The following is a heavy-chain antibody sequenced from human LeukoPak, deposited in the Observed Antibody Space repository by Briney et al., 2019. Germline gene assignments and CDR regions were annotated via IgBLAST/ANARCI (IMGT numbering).Heavy chain of an antibody. V-gene: IGHV4-4*02. CDR2: IHHSGGI. CDR3: ATNSKYYYYYYGMDV. CDR1: GDSISSDIW. Sequence: SGTLSLTCAVSGDSISSDIWWNWVRQPPGKGLEWIGEIHHSGGINYNPSLKSRVTISLDKSKNQFSLKLSSVTAADTAVYYCATNSKYYYYYYGMDVWGQGTTVTVSS. D-gene: IGHD4-23*01. J-gene: IGHJ6*02.